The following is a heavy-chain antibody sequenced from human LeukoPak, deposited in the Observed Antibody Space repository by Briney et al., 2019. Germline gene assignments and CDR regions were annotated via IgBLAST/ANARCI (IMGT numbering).Heavy chain of an antibody. Sequence: SETLSLTCTVSGGSISSSSYYWGWIRQPPGKGLEWIGYIYYSGTINYNPSLKSRVTISVDTSKNQFSLKLSSVTAADTAVYYCARVLEGSSSSVYYYYYMDVWGKGTTVTVSS. CDR1: GGSISSSSYY. CDR2: IYYSGTI. CDR3: ARVLEGSSSSVYYYYYMDV. D-gene: IGHD6-6*01. V-gene: IGHV4-61*05. J-gene: IGHJ6*03.